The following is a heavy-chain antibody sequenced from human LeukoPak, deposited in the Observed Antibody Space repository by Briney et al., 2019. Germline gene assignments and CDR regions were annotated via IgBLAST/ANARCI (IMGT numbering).Heavy chain of an antibody. V-gene: IGHV3-30*02. CDR2: TAHQRNNK. J-gene: IGHJ4*02. CDR1: GLTFSSSA. Sequence: PGGPLRLSCGAPGLTFSSSAMHWVPRGPGKGLEWVAYTAHQRNNKYYAHSVKGRFPIPRDNPKGTLYLKMKSRRPDHTAVFYGAKDGTWSCTDWGQGTLVRVSS. D-gene: IGHD2-15*01. CDR3: AKDGTWSCTD.